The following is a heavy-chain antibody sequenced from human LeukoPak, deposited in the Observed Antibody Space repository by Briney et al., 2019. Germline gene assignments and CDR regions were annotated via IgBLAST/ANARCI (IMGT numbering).Heavy chain of an antibody. D-gene: IGHD3-22*01. Sequence: ASVKVSCKASGYTSSSYDINWVRQATGQGLEWMGWMNPTTGNTGYAQKFQGRITMTRDTSINTAYMEISSLRSEDTAVYYCARLSETPAYYDTHVYYYLGYWGQGTLVTVSS. J-gene: IGHJ4*02. CDR1: GYTSSSYD. CDR2: MNPTTGNT. CDR3: ARLSETPAYYDTHVYYYLGY. V-gene: IGHV1-8*01.